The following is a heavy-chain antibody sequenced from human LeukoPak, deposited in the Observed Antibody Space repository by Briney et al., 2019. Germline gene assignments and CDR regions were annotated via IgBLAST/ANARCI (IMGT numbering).Heavy chain of an antibody. J-gene: IGHJ4*02. V-gene: IGHV3-11*01. CDR3: ASADSSGPFDY. CDR2: ISSSGSTI. Sequence: GGSLRLSCAASGFTFSDYYMSWIRQAPGKGLEWVSYISSSGSTIYYADSVKGRFTISRDNAKNSLYLQMNSLRAEDTAVYYCASADSSGPFDYWGQGTLITVSS. D-gene: IGHD3-22*01. CDR1: GFTFSDYY.